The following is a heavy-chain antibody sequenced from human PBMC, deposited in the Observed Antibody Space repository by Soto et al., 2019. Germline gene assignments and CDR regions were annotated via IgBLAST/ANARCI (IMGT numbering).Heavy chain of an antibody. D-gene: IGHD6-13*01. J-gene: IGHJ4*02. CDR1: GFTFSSYS. V-gene: IGHV3-48*02. CDR2: ISSSSSTM. Sequence: VQLVESGGGVVQPGGSLRLSCAASGFTFSSYSMNWVRQAPGKGLEWVSYISSSSSTMYYADSVKGRFTISRDNAKNSLYLQMNSLRDEDTAVYYCARDPYSSSWFNSDYWGQGTLVTVSS. CDR3: ARDPYSSSWFNSDY.